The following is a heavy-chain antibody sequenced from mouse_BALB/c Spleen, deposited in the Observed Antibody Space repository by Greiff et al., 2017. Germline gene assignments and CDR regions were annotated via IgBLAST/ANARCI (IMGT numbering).Heavy chain of an antibody. J-gene: IGHJ4*01. D-gene: IGHD2-12*01. CDR1: GYTFTSYW. CDR3: ARGRRGDYAMDY. Sequence: VQLQESGAELAKPGASVKMSCKASGYTFTSYWMHWVKQRPGQGLEWIGYINPSTGYTEYNQKFKDKATLTADKSSSTAYMQLSSLTSEDSAVYYCARGRRGDYAMDYWGQGTSVTVSS. CDR2: INPSTGYT. V-gene: IGHV1-7*01.